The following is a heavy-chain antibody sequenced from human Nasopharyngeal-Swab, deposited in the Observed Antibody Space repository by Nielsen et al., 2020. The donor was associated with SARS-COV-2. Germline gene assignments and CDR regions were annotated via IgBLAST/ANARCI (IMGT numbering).Heavy chain of an antibody. CDR2: INPSGGST. Sequence: ASVTVSCKASCYTFTSYYIHLVRQAPGQWLEWMGIINPSGGSTNYAQKFQGRVTMTRDTSTSTVYMELSSLRSEDTAVYYCARGRITGTTLWSPKANDAFDIWGQGTMVTVSS. CDR1: CYTFTSYY. V-gene: IGHV1-46*01. D-gene: IGHD1-14*01. J-gene: IGHJ3*02. CDR3: ARGRITGTTLWSPKANDAFDI.